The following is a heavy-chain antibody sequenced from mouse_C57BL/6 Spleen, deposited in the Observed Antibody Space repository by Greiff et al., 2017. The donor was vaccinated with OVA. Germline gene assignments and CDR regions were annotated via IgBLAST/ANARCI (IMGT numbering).Heavy chain of an antibody. V-gene: IGHV1-80*01. Sequence: VQLVESGAELVKPGASVKISCNASGYAFSSYWMNWVKQRPGKGLEWIGQIYPGDGDTNYNGKFKGKATLTADKSSSTAYMQLSSLTSEDSAVYFCARNHEGPWFAYWGQGTLVTVSA. CDR3: ARNHEGPWFAY. CDR1: GYAFSSYW. CDR2: IYPGDGDT. J-gene: IGHJ3*01.